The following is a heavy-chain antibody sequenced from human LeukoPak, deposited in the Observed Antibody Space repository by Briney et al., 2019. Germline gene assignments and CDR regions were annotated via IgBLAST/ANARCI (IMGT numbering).Heavy chain of an antibody. V-gene: IGHV1-69*13. CDR1: GGTFSSYA. J-gene: IGHJ4*02. CDR2: IIPIFGTA. Sequence: SVKVSCKASGGTFSSYAISWVRQAPGQGLEWLGGIIPIFGTANYAQKFQGRVTITADESTSTAYMELKSLRSDDTAVYYCARENDSSGYSDDYWGQGTLVTVSS. D-gene: IGHD3-22*01. CDR3: ARENDSSGYSDDY.